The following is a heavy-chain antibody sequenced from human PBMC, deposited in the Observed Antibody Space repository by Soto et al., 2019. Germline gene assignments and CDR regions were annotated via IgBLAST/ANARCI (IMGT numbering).Heavy chain of an antibody. V-gene: IGHV4-59*01. CDR3: ARARVAYFDY. J-gene: IGHJ4*02. CDR1: GGSISSYY. CDR2: IYYSGST. Sequence: SEILSLTCTVSGGSISSYYLSWIRQPPGKGLEWIGYIYYSGSTNYNPSLKSRVTISVDTSKNQFSLKLSSVTAADTAVYYCARARVAYFDYWGQGTLVTVSS. D-gene: IGHD5-12*01.